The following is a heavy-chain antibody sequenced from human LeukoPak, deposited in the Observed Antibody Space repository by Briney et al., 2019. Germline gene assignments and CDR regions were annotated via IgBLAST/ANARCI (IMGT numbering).Heavy chain of an antibody. J-gene: IGHJ4*02. CDR1: GFTFSSYS. Sequence: PGGSLRLSCAASGFTFSSYSMNWVRQAPGKGLEGVSYISSSSSTIYYADSVKGRSTISRDNAKNSLYLQMDSLRAEDTAVYYCAREGYYYGSGSYLDYWGQGTLVTVSS. CDR2: ISSSSSTI. CDR3: AREGYYYGSGSYLDY. D-gene: IGHD3-10*01. V-gene: IGHV3-48*01.